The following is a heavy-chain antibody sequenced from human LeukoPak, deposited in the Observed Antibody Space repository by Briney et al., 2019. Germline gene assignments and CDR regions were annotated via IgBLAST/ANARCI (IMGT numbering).Heavy chain of an antibody. CDR1: GFTFSSYG. CDR2: ISYDGSNK. CDR3: ANLGNY. V-gene: IGHV3-30*18. Sequence: GRSLRLSCAASGFTFSSYGMHWVRQAPGKGLEWVAVISYDGSNKYYADSVKGRFTISRDNSKNTLYLQMNSLGAEDTAVYYCANLGNYWGQGTLVTVSS. J-gene: IGHJ4*02. D-gene: IGHD3-16*01.